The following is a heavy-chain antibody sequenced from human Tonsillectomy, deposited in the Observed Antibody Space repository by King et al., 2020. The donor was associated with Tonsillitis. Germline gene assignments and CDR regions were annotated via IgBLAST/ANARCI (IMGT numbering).Heavy chain of an antibody. CDR2: IVVGSGTT. Sequence: MQLVQSGPEVRKPGTSVKVSCKASGLTFSTSAVQWVRQARGQRLEWIGWIVVGSGTTNYAQKFQERVTITRDMSTRTVYMELSSLRSEDTAVYYCATEGDMATWFDPWGQGTLVTVSS. D-gene: IGHD5-12*01. CDR3: ATEGDMATWFDP. V-gene: IGHV1-58*01. CDR1: GLTFSTSA. J-gene: IGHJ5*02.